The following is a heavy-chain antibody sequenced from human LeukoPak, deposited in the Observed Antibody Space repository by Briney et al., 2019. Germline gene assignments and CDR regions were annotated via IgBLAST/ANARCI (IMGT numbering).Heavy chain of an antibody. V-gene: IGHV4-59*11. J-gene: IGHJ4*02. Sequence: SETLSLTCTVSGGSISSHYWSWIRQPPGKGLEWIGYIYYSGSTNYNPSLKSRVTISVDTSKNQFSLKLSSVTAADTAVYYCARDQGYSSGWYYFDYWGQGTPVTVSS. CDR1: GGSISSHY. D-gene: IGHD6-19*01. CDR3: ARDQGYSSGWYYFDY. CDR2: IYYSGST.